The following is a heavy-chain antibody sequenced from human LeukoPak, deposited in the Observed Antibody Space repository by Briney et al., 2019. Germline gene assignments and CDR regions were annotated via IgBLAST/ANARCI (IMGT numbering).Heavy chain of an antibody. Sequence: SVKVSCKASGGTFSSYAISWVRQAPGQGLEWMGGIIPIFGTANYAQKFQGRVTITTDESTSTAYMELSSLRSEDTAVYYCASSGLRPVAATPHYFDYWGQGTLVTVSS. CDR1: GGTFSSYA. CDR3: ASSGLRPVAATPHYFDY. D-gene: IGHD2-15*01. J-gene: IGHJ4*02. CDR2: IIPIFGTA. V-gene: IGHV1-69*05.